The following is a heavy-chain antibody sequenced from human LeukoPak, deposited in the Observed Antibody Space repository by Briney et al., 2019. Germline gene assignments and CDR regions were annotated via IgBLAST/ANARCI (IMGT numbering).Heavy chain of an antibody. CDR1: GGSISSYY. CDR3: ARGPLSYYDSSGYPIGRYFDY. V-gene: IGHV4-59*01. J-gene: IGHJ4*02. Sequence: SSETLSLTCTVSGGSISSYYWSWIRQPPGKGLEWIGYIYYSGSTNYNPSLKSRVTISVDTSKNQFSLKLSSVTAADTAVYYCARGPLSYYDSSGYPIGRYFDYWGQGTLVTVSS. CDR2: IYYSGST. D-gene: IGHD3-22*01.